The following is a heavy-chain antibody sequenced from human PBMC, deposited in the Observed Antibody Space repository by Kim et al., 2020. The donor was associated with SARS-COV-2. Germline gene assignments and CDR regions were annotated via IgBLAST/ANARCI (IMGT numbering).Heavy chain of an antibody. D-gene: IGHD6-19*01. CDR3: ASHIAVAGGWYFDL. V-gene: IGHV5-51*01. J-gene: IGHJ2*01. Sequence: STSFQGKVTISADKSINTAYLQWSSLKASDTAMYYCASHIAVAGGWYFDLWGRGTLVTVSS.